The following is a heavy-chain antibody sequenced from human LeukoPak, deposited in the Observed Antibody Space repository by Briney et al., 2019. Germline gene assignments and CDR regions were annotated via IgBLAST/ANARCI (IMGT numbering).Heavy chain of an antibody. CDR3: ARDSGQGGAFDI. D-gene: IGHD2-15*01. V-gene: IGHV1-8*01. CDR1: GYTFTSYD. J-gene: IGHJ3*02. CDR2: MNPNSGNT. Sequence: ASVKVSCKASGYTFTSYDINWVRQATGQGLEWMGWMNPNSGNTGYAHKFQGRVTMTRNTSISTAYMELSSLRSEDTAVYYCARDSGQGGAFDIWGQGTMVTVSS.